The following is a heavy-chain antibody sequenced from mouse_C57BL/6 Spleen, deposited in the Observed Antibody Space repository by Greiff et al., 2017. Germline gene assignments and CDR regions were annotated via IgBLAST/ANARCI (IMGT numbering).Heavy chain of an antibody. CDR1: GYTFTSYW. CDR2: IHPNSGST. CDR3: ARAAHYYGSSTDV. V-gene: IGHV1-64*01. Sequence: QVQLQQPGAELVKPGASVKLSCKASGYTFTSYWMHWVKQRPGQGLEWIGMIHPNSGSTNYNEKFKSKATLTVDKSSSTAYMQLSSLTSEDSAVYYCARAAHYYGSSTDVWGTGTTVTVSS. J-gene: IGHJ1*03. D-gene: IGHD1-1*01.